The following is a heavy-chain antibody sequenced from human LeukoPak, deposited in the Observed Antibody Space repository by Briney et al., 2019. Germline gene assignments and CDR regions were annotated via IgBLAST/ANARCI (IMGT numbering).Heavy chain of an antibody. Sequence: PGGSLRLSCAASGFTFSSYGMLWVRQAPGKGLEWVAVISYDGSNKYYADSVKGRFTISRDNSKNTLYLQMNSLRAEDTAVYYCAKSLGTPSHNWGQGTLVTVSS. J-gene: IGHJ4*02. CDR1: GFTFSSYG. V-gene: IGHV3-30*18. CDR3: AKSLGTPSHN. D-gene: IGHD1-1*01. CDR2: ISYDGSNK.